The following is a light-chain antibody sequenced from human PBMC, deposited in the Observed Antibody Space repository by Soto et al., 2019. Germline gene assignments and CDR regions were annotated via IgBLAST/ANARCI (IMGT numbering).Light chain of an antibody. CDR3: CSRV. CDR2: EVT. V-gene: IGLV2-14*01. CDR1: SSDVDTHNY. Sequence: QSVLTQPASVSGSPGQSITISCTATSSDVDTHNYVSWYQQYPGKAPKLIIYEVTKRPSGVSTRFSGSQSGNTASLTISGLQADDEADYYCCSRVFGGGTKLTVL. J-gene: IGLJ3*02.